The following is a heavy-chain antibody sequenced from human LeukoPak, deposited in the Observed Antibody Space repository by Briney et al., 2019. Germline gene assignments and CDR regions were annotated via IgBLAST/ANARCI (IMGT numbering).Heavy chain of an antibody. V-gene: IGHV3-7*01. CDR1: GFTFRSSW. CDR2: IKQDGSEK. D-gene: IGHD6-13*01. J-gene: IGHJ4*02. Sequence: GGSLRLSCAASGFTFRSSWMSWVRQAPGKGLEWVSNIKQDGSEKYYMDSVKGRFTISRDNAKNSLYLQMNSLRAEDTAVYYCARDEGIAGFDYWGQGTLVTVSS. CDR3: ARDEGIAGFDY.